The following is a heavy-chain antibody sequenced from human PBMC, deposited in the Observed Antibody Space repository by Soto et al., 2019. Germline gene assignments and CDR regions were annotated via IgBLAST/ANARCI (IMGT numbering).Heavy chain of an antibody. CDR1: GYSFTSYW. CDR2: IYPGDSDT. Sequence: HGESLKISCKGSGYSFTSYWIGWVRQMPGKGLEWMGIIYPGDSDTRYSPSFQGQVTISADKSISTAYLQWSSLKASDTAMYYCARQTTMVRNAFDIWGQGTMVTVS. D-gene: IGHD3-10*01. V-gene: IGHV5-51*01. CDR3: ARQTTMVRNAFDI. J-gene: IGHJ3*02.